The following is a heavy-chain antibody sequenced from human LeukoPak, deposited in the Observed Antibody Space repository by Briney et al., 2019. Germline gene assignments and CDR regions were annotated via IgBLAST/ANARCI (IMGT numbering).Heavy chain of an antibody. D-gene: IGHD6-25*01. CDR1: AGSISNGDYY. CDR3: ARQLPTAAADTRGYFDY. J-gene: IGHJ4*01. V-gene: IGHV4-39*01. CDR2: IFYGEST. Sequence: SETLSLTRSVSAGSISNGDYYWGWIRQAPGKGLGWIGCIFYGESTHYNPSLKSRATISVDTSKNQFSLKLTSVTAADAAIYYCARQLPTAAADTRGYFDYWGQGTVVTVSS.